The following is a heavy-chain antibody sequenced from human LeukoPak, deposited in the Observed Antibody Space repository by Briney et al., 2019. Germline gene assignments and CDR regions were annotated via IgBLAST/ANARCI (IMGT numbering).Heavy chain of an antibody. J-gene: IGHJ4*02. CDR1: GFTFNSYS. CDR2: ISSSSSYI. V-gene: IGHV3-21*01. D-gene: IGHD1-26*01. CDR3: ARDRIVGATFDY. Sequence: GGSLRLSCAASGFTFNSYSMNWVRQAPGKGLEWVSSISSSSSYIYFADSVKGRFTISRDNAKNSLSLQMNSPRAEDTAVYYCARDRIVGATFDYWGQGTLVTVSS.